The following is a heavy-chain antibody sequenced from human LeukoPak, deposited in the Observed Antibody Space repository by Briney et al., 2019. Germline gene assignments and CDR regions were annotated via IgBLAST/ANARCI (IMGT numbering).Heavy chain of an antibody. CDR3: ARDTDGDYAYWYFDL. CDR1: GGSISSYY. J-gene: IGHJ2*01. Sequence: SETLSLTCTVSGGSISSYYWSWIRQPPGKGLEWIGYIYYSGSTNYNPSLKSRVTISVDPSKNQFSLKLSSVTAADTAVYYCARDTDGDYAYWYFDLWGRGALVTVSS. V-gene: IGHV4-59*01. CDR2: IYYSGST. D-gene: IGHD4-17*01.